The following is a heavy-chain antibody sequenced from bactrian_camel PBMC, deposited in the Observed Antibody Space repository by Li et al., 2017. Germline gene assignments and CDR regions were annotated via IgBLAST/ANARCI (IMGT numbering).Heavy chain of an antibody. Sequence: VQAGGSLRLSCAASGYTWSSYCMGWFRQAPGKEREGVAGIGSDGSTGYADSVMGRFTISKDNAKNTVHLQMSSLKPEDTSMYYCAARWSRCSSDWRDWDYWGQGTQVTVS. J-gene: IGHJ4*01. CDR1: GYTWSSYC. V-gene: IGHV3S57*01. CDR2: IGSDGST. D-gene: IGHD6*01. CDR3: AARWSRCSSDWRDWDY.